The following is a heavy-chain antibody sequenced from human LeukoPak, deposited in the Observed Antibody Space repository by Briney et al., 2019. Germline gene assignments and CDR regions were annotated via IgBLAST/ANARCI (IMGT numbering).Heavy chain of an antibody. CDR2: IKEDGSVK. CDR1: GFIFNSNW. J-gene: IGHJ4*02. V-gene: IGHV3-7*01. Sequence: GGSLRLSCAASGFIFNSNWMSWVRQAPGKGLEWVANIKEDGSVKNYVDSVKGRFTISRDNAKDSLYLQMNSLRAEDTAVYYCAKGGAQRSWGQGILVTVSS. CDR3: AKGGAQRS.